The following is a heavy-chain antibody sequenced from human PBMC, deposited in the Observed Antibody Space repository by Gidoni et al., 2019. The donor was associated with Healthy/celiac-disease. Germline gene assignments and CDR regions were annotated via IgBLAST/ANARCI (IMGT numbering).Heavy chain of an antibody. CDR2: IWYDGRNK. D-gene: IGHD4-17*01. V-gene: IGHV3-33*01. CDR1: GFPFSSYG. CDR3: ARDGRDGDYVNY. J-gene: IGHJ4*02. Sequence: QVQLVESGGGVVQPGRSLRLSCAASGFPFSSYGMHWVRQAPGKGLEWVAVIWYDGRNKYYADSVKGRFTISRDNSKNTLYLQMNSLRAEDTAVYYCARDGRDGDYVNYWGQGTLVTVSS.